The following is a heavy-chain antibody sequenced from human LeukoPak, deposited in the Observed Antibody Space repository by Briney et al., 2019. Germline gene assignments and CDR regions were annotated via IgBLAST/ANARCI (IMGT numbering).Heavy chain of an antibody. J-gene: IGHJ4*02. V-gene: IGHV1-3*01. CDR1: GYTFTSYA. D-gene: IGHD4-23*01. Sequence: ASVKVSCKASGYTFTSYAMHWVRQAPGQRLEWMGWINAGNGNTKYSQEFQGRVTITRDTSASTAYMELSSLRSEDTAVYYCARDGRGNSNYFDYWGQGTLVTVSS. CDR3: ARDGRGNSNYFDY. CDR2: INAGNGNT.